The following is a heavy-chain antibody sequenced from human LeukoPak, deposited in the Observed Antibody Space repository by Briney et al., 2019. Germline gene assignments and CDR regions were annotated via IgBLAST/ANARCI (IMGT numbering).Heavy chain of an antibody. V-gene: IGHV1-69*13. CDR2: IIPIFGTA. CDR3: ARDMIVPRYYFDY. CDR1: GGTFSSYA. J-gene: IGHJ4*02. D-gene: IGHD3-22*01. Sequence: ASVKVSCKASGGTFSSYAISWVRQAPGQGLEWMGGIIPIFGTANYAQKFQGRVTITADESASTAYMELSSLRSEDTAVYYCARDMIVPRYYFDYWGQGTLVTVSS.